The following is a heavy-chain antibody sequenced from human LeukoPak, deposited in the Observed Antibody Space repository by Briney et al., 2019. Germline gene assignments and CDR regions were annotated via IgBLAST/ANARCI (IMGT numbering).Heavy chain of an antibody. J-gene: IGHJ3*01. Sequence: GGSLRLSCTASGFIFSSSAMYWVRPAPGKGLGWGSSIFDSGTRTYYTHSVRGPFTISRDTSKNTVYLQMKRPRVEDTAVYYIAKGHVILRFWDRPPAAADAFSVWGEGTMVSASS. V-gene: IGHV3-23*05. D-gene: IGHD3-3*01. CDR3: AKGHVILRFWDRPPAAADAFSV. CDR1: GFIFSSSA. CDR2: IFDSGTRT.